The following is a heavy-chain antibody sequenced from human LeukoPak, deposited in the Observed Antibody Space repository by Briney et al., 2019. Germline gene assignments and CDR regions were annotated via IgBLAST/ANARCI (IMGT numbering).Heavy chain of an antibody. CDR2: IYYSGST. J-gene: IGHJ4*02. V-gene: IGHV4-59*01. CDR1: GGSISSYY. CDR3: ARGRGDFDY. Sequence: SETLSLTCTVSGGSISSYYWSWIRQPPGKGLEWIGYIYYSGSTNYNPSLKSRVTISVDTSKNQFSLKLSSVTAADTAVYYCARGRGDFDYWGQGTLVTASS.